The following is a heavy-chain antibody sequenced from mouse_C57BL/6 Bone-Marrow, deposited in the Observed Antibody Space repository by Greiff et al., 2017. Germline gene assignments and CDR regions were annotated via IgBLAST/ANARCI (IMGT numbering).Heavy chain of an antibody. CDR2: IYPRSGNT. J-gene: IGHJ2*01. CDR1: GYTFTSYG. V-gene: IGHV1-81*01. Sequence: QVQLQQSGAELARPGASVKLSCKASGYTFTSYGISWVKQRTGQGLEWIGEIYPRSGNTYYNVKFKGKATLTADKSSSTAYMQLRILTSEDSAVYFCTRCYGRSHLYWGQGTTLTVSS. CDR3: TRCYGRSHLY. D-gene: IGHD2-1*01.